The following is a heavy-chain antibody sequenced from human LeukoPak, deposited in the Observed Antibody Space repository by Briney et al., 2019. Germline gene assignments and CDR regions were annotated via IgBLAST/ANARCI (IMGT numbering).Heavy chain of an antibody. J-gene: IGHJ4*02. D-gene: IGHD3-10*01. CDR3: ASSTPLWFGELSDY. CDR1: GFTFSSYE. V-gene: IGHV3-48*03. CDR2: ISSSGSTL. Sequence: GGSLRLSCAASGFTFSSYEMNWVRQAPGKGLEWVSYISSSGSTLYYADSVKGRFTISRDNAKNSLYLQMNSLRAEDTAVYYCASSTPLWFGELSDYWGQGTLVTVSS.